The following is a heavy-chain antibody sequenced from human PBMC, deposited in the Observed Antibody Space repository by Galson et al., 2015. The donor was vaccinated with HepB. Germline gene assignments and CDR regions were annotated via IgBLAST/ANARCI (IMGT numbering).Heavy chain of an antibody. CDR2: IKSEGDGRII. Sequence: SLRLSCAASGFTFTNVWMNWVRQAPGKGLEWVGRIKSEGDGRIIDYAATVKVRFTISRDDSKNILYMEVNSLKAEDTAVYYCATLKLGAFEIWGQGTTVTVSS. J-gene: IGHJ3*02. CDR1: GFTFTNVW. CDR3: ATLKLGAFEI. V-gene: IGHV3-15*01. D-gene: IGHD3-16*01.